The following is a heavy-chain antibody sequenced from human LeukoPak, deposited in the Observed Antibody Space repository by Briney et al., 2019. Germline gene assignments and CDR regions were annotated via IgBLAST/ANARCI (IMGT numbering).Heavy chain of an antibody. D-gene: IGHD5-18*01. CDR3: ARDTAMVHYYYYYYMDV. V-gene: IGHV3-23*01. Sequence: PGGSLRLSCAASGFTFSSYAMSWVRQAPGKGLEWVSAISGSGGSTYYADSVKGRFTISRDNAKNSLYLQMNSLRAEDTAVYYCARDTAMVHYYYYYYMDVWGKGTTVTVSS. CDR2: ISGSGGST. CDR1: GFTFSSYA. J-gene: IGHJ6*03.